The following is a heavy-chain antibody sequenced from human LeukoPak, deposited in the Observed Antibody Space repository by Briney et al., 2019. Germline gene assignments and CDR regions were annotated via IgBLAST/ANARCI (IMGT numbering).Heavy chain of an antibody. CDR3: AQPDF. J-gene: IGHJ4*02. Sequence: GGSLRLSCVAFGITFRSSSMHWVRQAPGKGLEWLAFIRFDGSTKYYADSVKGRFTVSRDNSKSTLYLQMNSLRAEDTAVYYCAQPDFWGQGTLITVSP. CDR1: GITFRSSS. CDR2: IRFDGSTK. V-gene: IGHV3-30*02.